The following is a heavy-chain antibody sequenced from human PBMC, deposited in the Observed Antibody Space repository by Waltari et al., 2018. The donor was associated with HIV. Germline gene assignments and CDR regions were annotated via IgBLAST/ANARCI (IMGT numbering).Heavy chain of an antibody. CDR2: IKEDGSEK. CDR3: ASFWSSSA. J-gene: IGHJ5*02. V-gene: IGHV3-7*03. D-gene: IGHD6-19*01. CDR1: GFTFSSYW. Sequence: EVQLVESGGGLVQPGGSLRLSCVASGFTFSSYWMTWVRQAPGKGLEWVANIKEDGSEKYYVDSVKGRFTISRDNAKNSLSLQMSSLRAEDTAIYFCASFWSSSAWGQGTLVTVSS.